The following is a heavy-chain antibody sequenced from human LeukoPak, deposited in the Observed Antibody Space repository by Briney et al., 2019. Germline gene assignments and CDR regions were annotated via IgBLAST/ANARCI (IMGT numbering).Heavy chain of an antibody. CDR3: ARDLRPENL. CDR1: GYTFTEHF. CDR2: IHPASANT. D-gene: IGHD1-14*01. V-gene: IGHV1-2*02. Sequence: ASLKVSCKASGYTFTEHFIHWVRQAPGQGLQYMGWIHPASANTVYAQMFHGRVTLTRDTPATTTYMELSGLRSDDTAGYYCARDLRPENLWGQGTLVTVSS. J-gene: IGHJ4*02.